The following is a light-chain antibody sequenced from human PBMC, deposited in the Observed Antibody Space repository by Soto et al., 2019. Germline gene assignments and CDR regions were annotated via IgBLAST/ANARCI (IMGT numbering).Light chain of an antibody. J-gene: IGKJ1*01. CDR3: QQYNDNWT. V-gene: IGKV1-5*03. CDR2: KAS. CDR1: QSISSW. Sequence: DIQMTQSPSTLSASVGDRVTNTCRASQSISSWLAWYQQKPGKAPKLLIYKASTLQSGVPSRFSGSGSGTEFTLAISSLQPDDSATYYCQQYNDNWTFGQGTKVEIK.